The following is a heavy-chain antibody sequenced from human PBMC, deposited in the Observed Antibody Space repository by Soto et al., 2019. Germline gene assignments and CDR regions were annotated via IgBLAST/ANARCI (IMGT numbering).Heavy chain of an antibody. CDR3: ARLRTTRGFDY. CDR1: GGSIDSSNYL. J-gene: IGHJ4*02. Sequence: QLQLQESGPGLVKPSETLSLTCTVSGGSIDSSNYLWGWIRQPPGKGLEWIGHIYYGRATYYNPSLQSRVAMSADTSKNQFALEVRSVTAADTAVYFCARLRTTRGFDYWGQGTLVTVSS. CDR2: IYYGRAT. V-gene: IGHV4-39*01. D-gene: IGHD2-2*01.